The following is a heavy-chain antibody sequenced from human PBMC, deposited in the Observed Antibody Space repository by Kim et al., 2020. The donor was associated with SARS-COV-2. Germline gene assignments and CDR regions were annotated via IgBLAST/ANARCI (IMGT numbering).Heavy chain of an antibody. Sequence: YEDTVKVRFTISRDDASNTLYLQMNSLGAEDTAVDYCAKVRYGSGSYQTWGQGTLVTVSS. V-gene: IGHV3-23*01. D-gene: IGHD3-10*01. CDR3: AKVRYGSGSYQT. J-gene: IGHJ5*02.